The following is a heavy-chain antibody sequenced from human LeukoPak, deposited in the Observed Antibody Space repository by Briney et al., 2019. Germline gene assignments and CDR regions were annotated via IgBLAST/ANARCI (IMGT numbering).Heavy chain of an antibody. J-gene: IGHJ4*02. D-gene: IGHD3-22*01. CDR3: ARVDYYDSSGPGCDY. CDR2: INPNSGGT. CDR1: GYTFTGYY. Sequence: ASVKVSCKASGYTFTGYYIHWVRQAPGQGLEWVGRINPNSGGTNYAQKFQGRVTMTRDTSISTAYMELSRLRSDDTAVYYCARVDYYDSSGPGCDYWGQGTLVTVSS. V-gene: IGHV1-2*06.